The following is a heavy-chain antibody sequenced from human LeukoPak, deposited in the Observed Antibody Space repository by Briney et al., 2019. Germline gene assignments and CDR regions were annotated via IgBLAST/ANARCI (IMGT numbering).Heavy chain of an antibody. D-gene: IGHD5-12*01. V-gene: IGHV3-23*01. CDR2: ISGSGDST. J-gene: IGHJ4*02. CDR1: GFTFSSYA. CDR3: AKDNLNAISGYDYWYYFDY. Sequence: GGSLRLSCAASGFTFSSYAMSWVRQAPGKGLDWVSAISGSGDSTYYADSVKGRFTISRDNSKDTLYLQMNSLRAEDTAVYYCAKDNLNAISGYDYWYYFDYWGQGTLVTVSS.